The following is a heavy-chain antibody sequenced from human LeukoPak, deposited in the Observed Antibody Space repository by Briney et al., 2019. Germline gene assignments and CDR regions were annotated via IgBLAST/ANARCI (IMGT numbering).Heavy chain of an antibody. D-gene: IGHD4-17*01. V-gene: IGHV3-48*01. CDR2: ISSTGITT. CDR3: ARATSVTAASY. J-gene: IGHJ4*02. Sequence: GGSLRLSCGASGFTFSSYSMNWVRQAPGKGLEWVSYISSTGITTYYVDSVKGRFTISRDNAKNSLYLEMSSLRAEDTAVYYCARATSVTAASYWGQGTLVTVSS. CDR1: GFTFSSYS.